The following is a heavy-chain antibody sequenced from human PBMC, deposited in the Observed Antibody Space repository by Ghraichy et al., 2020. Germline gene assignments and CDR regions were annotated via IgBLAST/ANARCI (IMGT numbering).Heavy chain of an antibody. J-gene: IGHJ6*02. CDR2: ISSSSSHI. CDR3: ARDKGGPRGVGAVDIVATIYHYYYGMEF. V-gene: IGHV3-21*01. D-gene: IGHD5-12*01. CDR1: GFTFSDYS. Sequence: GESLNISCAASGFTFSDYSMNWVRQAPGKGLEWVSSISSSSSHIYYAESMQGRFTISRDNAKNSLYLQMNSLRAEDTAVYYCARDKGGPRGVGAVDIVATIYHYYYGMEFWGQGPTVTVSS.